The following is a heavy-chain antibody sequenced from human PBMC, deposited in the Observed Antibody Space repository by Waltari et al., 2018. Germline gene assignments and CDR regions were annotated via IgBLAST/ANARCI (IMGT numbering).Heavy chain of an antibody. CDR3: ARLIESADYDILTGYFDY. Sequence: QLQLQESGPGLVKPSETLSLTCTVSGGSISSSSYYWGWIRQPPGKGLEWIGSIYYSGSTYNNPSLKSRVTISVDTSKNQFSLKLSSVTAADTAVYYCARLIESADYDILTGYFDYWGQGTLVTVSS. V-gene: IGHV4-39*01. D-gene: IGHD3-9*01. J-gene: IGHJ4*02. CDR2: IYYSGST. CDR1: GGSISSSSYY.